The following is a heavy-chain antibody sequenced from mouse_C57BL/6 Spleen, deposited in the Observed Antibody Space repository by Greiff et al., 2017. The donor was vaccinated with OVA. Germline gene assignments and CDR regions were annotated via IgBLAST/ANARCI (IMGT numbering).Heavy chain of an antibody. V-gene: IGHV3-6*01. CDR3: ARATLYDYDGVFAH. CDR2: ISYDGSN. Sequence: EVKLMESGPGLVKPSQSLSLTCSVTGYSITSGYYWNWIRQFPGNKLEWMGYISYDGSNNYNPSLKNRISITRDTSKNQFFLKLNSVTTEDTATYYGARATLYDYDGVFAHWGQGTLVTVSA. CDR1: GYSITSGYY. D-gene: IGHD2-4*01. J-gene: IGHJ3*01.